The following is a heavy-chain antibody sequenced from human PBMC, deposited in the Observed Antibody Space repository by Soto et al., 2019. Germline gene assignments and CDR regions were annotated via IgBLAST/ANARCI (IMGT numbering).Heavy chain of an antibody. CDR3: ARENNEYSSGWPLQDYYYYGMDV. V-gene: IGHV3-33*01. CDR2: IWYDGSNK. Sequence: GGSLRLSCAASGFTFSSYGMHWVRQAPGKGLEWVAVIWYDGSNKYYADSVKGRFTISRDNSKNTLYLQMNSLRAEDTAVYYCARENNEYSSGWPLQDYYYYGMDVWGQGTTVTVSS. D-gene: IGHD6-19*01. CDR1: GFTFSSYG. J-gene: IGHJ6*02.